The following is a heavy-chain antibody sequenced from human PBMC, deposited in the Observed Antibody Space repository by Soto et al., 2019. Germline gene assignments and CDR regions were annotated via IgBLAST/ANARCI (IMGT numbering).Heavy chain of an antibody. CDR3: AKGVPGYCTNGVCYTGWYFDL. CDR1: GFPFSSYA. CDR2: ISGSGGST. D-gene: IGHD2-8*01. V-gene: IGHV3-23*01. J-gene: IGHJ2*01. Sequence: GGSLRISCAASGFPFSSYAMSWVRQAPGKGLEWVSAISGSGGSTYYADSVKGRFTISRDNSKNTLYLQMNSLRAEDTAVYYCAKGVPGYCTNGVCYTGWYFDLWGRGTLVTVSS.